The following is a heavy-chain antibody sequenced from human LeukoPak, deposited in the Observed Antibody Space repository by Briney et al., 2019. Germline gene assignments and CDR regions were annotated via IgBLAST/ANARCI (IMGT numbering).Heavy chain of an antibody. D-gene: IGHD3-22*01. CDR3: ARGRTYYYDSSGYRYFDY. J-gene: IGHJ4*02. CDR1: GGSVSSVSYY. Sequence: SETLSLTCTVSGGSVSSVSYYWSWIRQPPGKGLEWIGEINHSGSTNYNPSLKSRVTISVNTSKNQFSLKLSSVTAADTAVYYCARGRTYYYDSSGYRYFDYWGQGTLVTVSS. CDR2: INHSGST. V-gene: IGHV4-39*07.